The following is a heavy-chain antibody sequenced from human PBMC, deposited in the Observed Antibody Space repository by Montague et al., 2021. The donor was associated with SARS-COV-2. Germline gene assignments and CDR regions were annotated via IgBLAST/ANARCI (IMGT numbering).Heavy chain of an antibody. CDR1: GGSISSSRYY. D-gene: IGHD6-13*01. CDR3: ARVGRQQLVRLYGIDV. CDR2: IYYSGST. Sequence: SETLSLTCTVSGGSISSSRYYWGWIRQPPGKGLEWIGSIYYSGSTYYNPSLKSRVTISVDTSKNQFSLKLSSVTAADTAVYYCARVGRQQLVRLYGIDVWGQGAKVTVSS. J-gene: IGHJ6*02. V-gene: IGHV4-39*07.